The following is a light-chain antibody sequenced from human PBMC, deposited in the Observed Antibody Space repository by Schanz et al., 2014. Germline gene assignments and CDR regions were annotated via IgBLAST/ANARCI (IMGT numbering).Light chain of an antibody. J-gene: IGKJ2*01. CDR2: AAS. V-gene: IGKV1-5*01. CDR1: QSINNW. CDR3: QQYYSYPPT. Sequence: DIQMTQSPSTLSASVGDRVTITCRASQSINNWLAWYQQKPGKAPKLLIYAASTLQSGVPSRFSGSGSGTDFTLTISCLQSEDFATYYCQQYYSYPPTFGQGTKLEIK.